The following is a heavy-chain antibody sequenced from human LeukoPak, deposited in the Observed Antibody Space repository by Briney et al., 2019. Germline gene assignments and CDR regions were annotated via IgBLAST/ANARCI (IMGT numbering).Heavy chain of an antibody. J-gene: IGHJ3*02. CDR1: GFTFSNFG. D-gene: IGHD2/OR15-2a*01. Sequence: GGSLRLSCAASGFTFSNFGMHWVRQAPGKGLGWVAFIRYGGTGDYYPDSVEGRFTVSRDNSKNTLFLQMNSLRHEDTAVYFCAKDASTTSRTLDIWGQGTLVTVSS. CDR2: IRYGGTGD. CDR3: AKDASTTSRTLDI. V-gene: IGHV3-30*02.